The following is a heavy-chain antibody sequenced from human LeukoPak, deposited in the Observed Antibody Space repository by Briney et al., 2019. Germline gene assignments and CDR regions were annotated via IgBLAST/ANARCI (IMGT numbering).Heavy chain of an antibody. V-gene: IGHV4-30-4*01. CDR2: IYYSGST. Sequence: PSETLSLTCTVSGGSISSGDYYWSWIRQPPGKGLEWIGYIYYSGSTYYNPSLKSRVTISVDTSKNQFSLKLSSVTAVDTAVYYCARVGLRYYYYGMDVWGQGTTVTVSS. CDR1: GGSISSGDYY. D-gene: IGHD4-17*01. J-gene: IGHJ6*02. CDR3: ARVGLRYYYYGMDV.